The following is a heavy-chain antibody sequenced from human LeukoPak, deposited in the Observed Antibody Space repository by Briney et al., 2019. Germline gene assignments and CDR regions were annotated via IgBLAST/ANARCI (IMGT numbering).Heavy chain of an antibody. CDR2: IYYSGST. Sequence: SETLSLTCTVSGGSISSSSYYWGWIRQPPGKGLEWIGSIYYSGSTYYNPSLKSRVTISVDTSKNQFSLKLSSVTAADTAVYYCARLRHPNYWSQGTLVTVSS. CDR1: GGSISSSSYY. V-gene: IGHV4-39*01. J-gene: IGHJ4*02. CDR3: ARLRHPNY.